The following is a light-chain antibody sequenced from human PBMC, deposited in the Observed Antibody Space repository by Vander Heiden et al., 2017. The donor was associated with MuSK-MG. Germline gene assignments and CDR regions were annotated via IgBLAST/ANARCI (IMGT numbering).Light chain of an antibody. V-gene: IGKV2-28*01. Sequence: ILMTQSPLSLPVTPGDPASISCRSSQRLLHSNGYKYLDWYLQKPGQSPQLLIYLGSNRASGVPDRFSGSGSGTDFTLKINRVEADDVGVYYCRQNLQTPYTFGQGTKMEIK. CDR2: LGS. CDR3: RQNLQTPYT. J-gene: IGKJ2*01. CDR1: QRLLHSNGYKY.